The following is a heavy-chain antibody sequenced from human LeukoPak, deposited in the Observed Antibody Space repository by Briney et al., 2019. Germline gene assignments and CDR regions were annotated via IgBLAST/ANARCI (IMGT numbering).Heavy chain of an antibody. CDR1: GGSISRSSYY. D-gene: IGHD3-16*01. CDR3: ARYDSRGSASTRFDY. CDR2: IYGTGST. Sequence: SETLSLTCSVSGGSISRSSYYWGWIRQPPGKGLEWIGRIYGTGSTSYNPSLMNRVTMSVDTSKNHFSLKLTSVTAADTAVYYCARYDSRGSASTRFDYWGQGILVTISS. V-gene: IGHV4-39*02. J-gene: IGHJ4*02.